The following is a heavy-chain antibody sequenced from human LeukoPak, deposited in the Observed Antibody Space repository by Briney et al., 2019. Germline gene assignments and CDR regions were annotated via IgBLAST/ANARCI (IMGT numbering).Heavy chain of an antibody. Sequence: KTSETLSLTCTVSGGSISSSSYYWGWIRQPPGKGLERIGSIYYSGSTYYNPSLKSRVTISVDTSKNQFSLKLRSVTAADTAVCYCARYMYDILTGYYTGGDAFDIWGQGTMVTVSS. CDR1: GGSISSSSYY. V-gene: IGHV4-39*01. CDR2: IYYSGST. D-gene: IGHD3-9*01. J-gene: IGHJ3*02. CDR3: ARYMYDILTGYYTGGDAFDI.